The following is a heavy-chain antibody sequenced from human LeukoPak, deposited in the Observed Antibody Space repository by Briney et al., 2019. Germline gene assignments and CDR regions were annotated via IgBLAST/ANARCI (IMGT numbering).Heavy chain of an antibody. Sequence: ASVKVSCKASGYTFTSYYMHWVRQAPGQGLEWIGIINPSGGSTSYAQKFQGRVTMTRDTSTSTVYMERSSLRSEDTAVYYCARDFYDYYGMDVWGQGTTVTVSS. J-gene: IGHJ6*02. CDR3: ARDFYDYYGMDV. CDR1: GYTFTSYY. V-gene: IGHV1-46*01. CDR2: INPSGGST.